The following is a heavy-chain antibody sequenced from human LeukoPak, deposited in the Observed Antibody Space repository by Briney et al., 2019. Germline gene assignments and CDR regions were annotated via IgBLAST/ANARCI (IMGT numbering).Heavy chain of an antibody. D-gene: IGHD1-26*01. CDR1: GGSISSYY. CDR2: IFYRGNT. J-gene: IGHJ3*02. Sequence: SETLSLTCTVSGGSISSYYWSWIRQPPGKGLEWIGYIFYRGNTNYNPSLKSRVTMSVDTSKNQFSLKLSSVTAADTAVYYCARAGGVGATTRAFDIWGQGTMVTVSS. V-gene: IGHV4-59*12. CDR3: ARAGGVGATTRAFDI.